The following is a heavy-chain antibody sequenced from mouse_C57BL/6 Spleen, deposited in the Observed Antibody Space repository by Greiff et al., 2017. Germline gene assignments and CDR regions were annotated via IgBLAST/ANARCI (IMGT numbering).Heavy chain of an antibody. Sequence: EVKLVESGGGLVKPGGSLKLSCAASGFTFSSYAMSWVRQTPEKRLEWVATISDGGSYTYYPDNVKGRVTISRDNAKNNLYLQMSHLKSEDTAMYYCARGDYYGSRGAMDYWGQGTSVTVSS. CDR3: ARGDYYGSRGAMDY. CDR1: GFTFSSYA. V-gene: IGHV5-4*03. D-gene: IGHD1-1*01. J-gene: IGHJ4*01. CDR2: ISDGGSYT.